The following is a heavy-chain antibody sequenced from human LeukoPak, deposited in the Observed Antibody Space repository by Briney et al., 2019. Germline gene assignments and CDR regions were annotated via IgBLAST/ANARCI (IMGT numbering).Heavy chain of an antibody. V-gene: IGHV1-2*02. Sequence: DSVKVSCKAPGYTFTEYYLHWLRQAPGQGLEWMGWITLSTGDIFYAQNFQGRVTMTGDTSISTAYMQLGSLKSDDTAVYYCARDIAPSGSWWFDSWGQGTLVTVSS. CDR2: ITLSTGDI. CDR3: ARDIAPSGSWWFDS. J-gene: IGHJ5*01. CDR1: GYTFTEYY. D-gene: IGHD6-13*01.